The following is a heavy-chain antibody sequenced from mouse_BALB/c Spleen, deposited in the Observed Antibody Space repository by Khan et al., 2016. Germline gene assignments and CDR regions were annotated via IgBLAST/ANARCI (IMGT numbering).Heavy chain of an antibody. J-gene: IGHJ1*01. CDR3: ARDRYYYGSSRYFDV. CDR1: GYTFTNYG. Sequence: QIQLVQSGPELKRPGKTVKISCKASGYTFTNYGINWVKQAPGKGLKWMGWINTYSGESTYADDFKGQFAFSLETSATTAYLQINNLTNEDTATYFCARDRYYYGSSRYFDVWGAGTTVTVSS. V-gene: IGHV9-3-1*01. CDR2: INTYSGES. D-gene: IGHD1-1*01.